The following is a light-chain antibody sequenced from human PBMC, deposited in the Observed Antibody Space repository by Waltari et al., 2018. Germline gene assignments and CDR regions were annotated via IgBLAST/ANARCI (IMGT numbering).Light chain of an antibody. CDR2: KDS. V-gene: IGLV3-16*01. Sequence: SYELTQPPSVSVSLGQMARITCSGEALPKKYAYWYQQKPGQFPVLVIYKDSERPSGIPERFSGASSGTIVTLTISGDQAEDEADYYCLSADSSGTYLFGGGTKLTVL. CDR3: LSADSSGTYL. J-gene: IGLJ2*01. CDR1: ALPKKY.